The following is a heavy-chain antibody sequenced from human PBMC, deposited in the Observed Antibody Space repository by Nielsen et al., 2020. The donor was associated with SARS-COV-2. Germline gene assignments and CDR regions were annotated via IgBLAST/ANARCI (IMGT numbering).Heavy chain of an antibody. D-gene: IGHD3-3*01. V-gene: IGHV3-48*04. CDR1: GFTFSSYW. CDR2: ISSSGSTI. Sequence: GESLKISCAASGFTFSSYWMNWVRQAPGKGLEWVSYISSSGSTIYYADSVKGRFTISRDNAKNSLYLQMNSLRAEDTAVYYCARLNTIFGVVPADVWGQGTTVTVSS. J-gene: IGHJ6*02. CDR3: ARLNTIFGVVPADV.